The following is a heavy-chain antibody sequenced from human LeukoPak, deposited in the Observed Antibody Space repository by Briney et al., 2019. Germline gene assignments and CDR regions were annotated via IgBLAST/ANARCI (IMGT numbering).Heavy chain of an antibody. CDR3: ARNAPCGYYYYYMDV. J-gene: IGHJ6*03. CDR2: IYTSGST. V-gene: IGHV4-4*07. CDR1: GGSISSYY. D-gene: IGHD2-21*01. Sequence: SETLSLTCTVSGGSISSYYWSWIRQPAGKGLEWIGRIYTSGSTNYNPSLKSRVTMSVDTSKNQFSLKLSSVTAADTAVYYWARNAPCGYYYYYMDVWGKGTTVTVSS.